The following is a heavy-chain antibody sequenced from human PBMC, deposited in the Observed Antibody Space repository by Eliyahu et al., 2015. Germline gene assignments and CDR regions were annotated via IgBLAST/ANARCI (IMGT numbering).Heavy chain of an antibody. CDR2: IYYSGST. CDR1: GGSISSYY. V-gene: IGHV4-59*01. CDR3: ARAARGRGPGAFDI. Sequence: QVQLQESGPGLVKPSETLSLTCTVXGGSISSYYWSWIRQPPGKGLEWIGYIYYSGSTNYNPSLKSRVTISVDTSKNQFSLKLSSVTAADTAVYYCARAARGRGPGAFDIWGQGTMVTVSS. D-gene: IGHD6-6*01. J-gene: IGHJ3*02.